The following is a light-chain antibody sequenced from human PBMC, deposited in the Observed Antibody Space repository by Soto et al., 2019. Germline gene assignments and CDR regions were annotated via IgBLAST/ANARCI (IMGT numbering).Light chain of an antibody. CDR1: QGISSY. V-gene: IGKV1-9*01. Sequence: DIQMTQSPSTLSPSVGDRVTITCRASQGISSYLAWYQQKPGKAPKLLIYAASNLQSGVPSRFSGSGSGTEFTLTISSLQPDDFATYYCQHYNSYGTFGQGTKVDIK. CDR2: AAS. CDR3: QHYNSYGT. J-gene: IGKJ1*01.